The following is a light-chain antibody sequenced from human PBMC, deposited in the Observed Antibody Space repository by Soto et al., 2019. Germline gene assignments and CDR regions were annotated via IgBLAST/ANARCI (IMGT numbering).Light chain of an antibody. V-gene: IGLV1-44*01. J-gene: IGLJ3*02. CDR2: TND. Sequence: SVLTQPPSASGTPGQRVTISCSGSSSNIGSNTVNWYQQLPGTAPKLLIYTNDQRPSGVPDRFSGSKSGTSASLAISGLQSEDEADYYCAVWDDSLNGLGVFGGGTKLTVL. CDR1: SSNIGSNT. CDR3: AVWDDSLNGLGV.